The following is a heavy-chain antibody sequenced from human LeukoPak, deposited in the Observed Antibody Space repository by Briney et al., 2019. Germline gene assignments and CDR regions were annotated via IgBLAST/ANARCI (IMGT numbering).Heavy chain of an antibody. Sequence: GGSLRLSCSGSGFTFRSYAMSWVRQAPGKGLEWGIGIRESVNRTYYADSVKGRFTISRDNSKNTLYLQMNRLRAEDTAIYYCARDPHQGGYNWFYSWGQGTLVTVSS. V-gene: IGHV3-23*01. CDR3: ARDPHQGGYNWFYS. CDR1: GFTFRSYA. J-gene: IGHJ5*01. D-gene: IGHD6-13*01. CDR2: IRESVNRT.